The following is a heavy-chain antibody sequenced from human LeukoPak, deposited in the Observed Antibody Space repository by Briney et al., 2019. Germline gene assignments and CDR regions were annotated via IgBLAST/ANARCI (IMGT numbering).Heavy chain of an antibody. V-gene: IGHV3-30*18. CDR3: AKDPHPYSSSWPIIYYFDY. CDR1: GFTFSSYG. CDR2: ISYEGSNK. Sequence: GGTLRLSCEASGFTFSSYGMTWVRQAPGKGLEWVAIISYEGSNKYYADSVKGRFTISRDNSKNTLYLQMNSLRAEDTAVYYCAKDPHPYSSSWPIIYYFDYWGQGTLVTVSS. D-gene: IGHD6-13*01. J-gene: IGHJ4*02.